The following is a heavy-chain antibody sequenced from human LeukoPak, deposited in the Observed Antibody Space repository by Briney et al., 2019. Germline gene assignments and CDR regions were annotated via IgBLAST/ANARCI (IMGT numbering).Heavy chain of an antibody. J-gene: IGHJ4*02. CDR2: ISSSSSYI. D-gene: IGHD4-11*01. V-gene: IGHV3-21*01. CDR1: GFTFSSYS. Sequence: GGSLRLSCAASGFTFSSYSMNWVRQAPGKGLEWVSSISSSSSYINYADSVKGRFTISRDNAKNSLYLQMNSLRAEDTAVYYCAGGYLQTVRYFDYWGQGTLVTVSS. CDR3: AGGYLQTVRYFDY.